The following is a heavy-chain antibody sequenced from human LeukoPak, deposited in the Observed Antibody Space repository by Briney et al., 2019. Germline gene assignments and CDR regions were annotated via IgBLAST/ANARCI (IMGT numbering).Heavy chain of an antibody. D-gene: IGHD6-13*01. Sequence: GGSLRLSCAASGFTFSSYWMSWVRQAPGKGLEWVANIKQDGSEKYYVDSVKGRFTISRDNAKNSLYLQMNSLRAEDTAVYYCAKSSMGSSWFLFDYWGQGTLVTVSS. CDR3: AKSSMGSSWFLFDY. CDR2: IKQDGSEK. CDR1: GFTFSSYW. V-gene: IGHV3-7*01. J-gene: IGHJ4*02.